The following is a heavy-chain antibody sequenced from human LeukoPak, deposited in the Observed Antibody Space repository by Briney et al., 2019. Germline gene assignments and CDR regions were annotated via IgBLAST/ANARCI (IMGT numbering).Heavy chain of an antibody. D-gene: IGHD6-13*01. Sequence: GGSLRLSCTASGFTFGLYDMNWVRQAAGEGLGWVSGISTSSSSSYYTDAVKGRFTISRDNGKSLLYLQMNTLRDEDTAVYYCAREGSQYQQLTWGQGTLVTVSA. CDR3: AREGSQYQQLT. J-gene: IGHJ4*02. CDR1: GFTFGLYD. CDR2: ISTSSSSS. V-gene: IGHV3-48*02.